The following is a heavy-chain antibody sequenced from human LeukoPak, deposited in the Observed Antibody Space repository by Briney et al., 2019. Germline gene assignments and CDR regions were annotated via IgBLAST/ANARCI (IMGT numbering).Heavy chain of an antibody. J-gene: IGHJ3*02. D-gene: IGHD6-6*01. CDR1: GGTFSSYA. V-gene: IGHV1-69*05. Sequence: SVKVSCKASGGTFSSYAISWVRQAPGQGLEWMGGIIPIFGTANYAQKFQGRVTITTDESTSTAYMELSSLRSEDTAVYYCAREKRSQYSNAFDIWGQGTMVTVSS. CDR3: AREKRSQYSNAFDI. CDR2: IIPIFGTA.